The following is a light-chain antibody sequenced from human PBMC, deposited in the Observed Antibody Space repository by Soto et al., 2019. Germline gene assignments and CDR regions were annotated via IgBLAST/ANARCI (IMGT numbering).Light chain of an antibody. CDR1: QSISSW. J-gene: IGKJ1*01. V-gene: IGKV1-5*03. CDR3: HQYNNWPPWT. Sequence: DIQITQSPSIVSASVGDRVTITCRASQSISSWLAWYQQKPGKAPNLLIYKASHLENGVPSRFSGSGSGTEFTLTISSLQSEDYAVYYCHQYNNWPPWTFGQGTKVDIK. CDR2: KAS.